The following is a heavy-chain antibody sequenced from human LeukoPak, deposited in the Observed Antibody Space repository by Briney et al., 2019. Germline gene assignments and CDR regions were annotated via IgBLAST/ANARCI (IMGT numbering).Heavy chain of an antibody. J-gene: IGHJ6*03. CDR2: IIPIFGTA. V-gene: IGHV1-69*05. CDR3: ARDRGSGYSGYESYYYYYMDV. D-gene: IGHD5-12*01. Sequence: SVKVSCKASGGTFSSYAISWVRQAPGQGLEWMGGIIPIFGTANYAQKFQGRVTITTDESTSTAYMELSSLRSDDTAVYYCARDRGSGYSGYESYYYYYMDVWGKGTTVTVSS. CDR1: GGTFSSYA.